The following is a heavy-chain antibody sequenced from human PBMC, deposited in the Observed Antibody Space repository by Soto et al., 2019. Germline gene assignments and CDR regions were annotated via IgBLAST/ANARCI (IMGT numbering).Heavy chain of an antibody. CDR1: GYTFTSYG. Sequence: ASVKVSCKASGYTFTSYGISWVRQAPGQGLEWMGWISAYNGNTNYAQKLQGRVTMTTDTSTSTAYMELRSLRSDDTAVYYCARDPIGGDYGGNPVLGPTSEFDYGGQGTLITVS. D-gene: IGHD4-17*01. CDR3: ARDPIGGDYGGNPVLGPTSEFDY. J-gene: IGHJ4*02. V-gene: IGHV1-18*01. CDR2: ISAYNGNT.